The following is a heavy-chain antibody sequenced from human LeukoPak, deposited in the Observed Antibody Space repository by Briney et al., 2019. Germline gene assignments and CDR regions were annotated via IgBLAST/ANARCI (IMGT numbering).Heavy chain of an antibody. Sequence: ASVKVSCKASGYTFTSYGISWVRQAPGQGLEWMGWISGYNGNTNYAQKFQGRVSMTTDTSTSTAYMELRSLRSDDTAVYYCARDASTDFDWLLPFDYWGQGTLATVSS. V-gene: IGHV1-18*01. D-gene: IGHD3-9*01. J-gene: IGHJ4*02. CDR1: GYTFTSYG. CDR2: ISGYNGNT. CDR3: ARDASTDFDWLLPFDY.